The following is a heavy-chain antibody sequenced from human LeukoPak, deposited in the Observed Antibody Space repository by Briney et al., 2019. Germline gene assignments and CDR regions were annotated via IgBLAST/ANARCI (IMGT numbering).Heavy chain of an antibody. D-gene: IGHD2-21*02. CDR3: ARGPYCGGDCYSRPYNWFDP. J-gene: IGHJ5*02. Sequence: ASVKVSCKASGYTFTSYDINWVRQATGQGLEWMGWMNPNSGNTGYAQKFQGRVTITRNTSISTAYMELSSLRSEDMAVYYCARGPYCGGDCYSRPYNWFDPWGQGTLVTVSS. CDR1: GYTFTSYD. CDR2: MNPNSGNT. V-gene: IGHV1-8*03.